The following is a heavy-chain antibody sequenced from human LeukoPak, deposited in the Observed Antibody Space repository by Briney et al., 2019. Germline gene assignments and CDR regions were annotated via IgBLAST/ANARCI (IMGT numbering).Heavy chain of an antibody. Sequence: SETLSLTCTVSGGSISSYYWSWIRQPPGKGLEWIGYIYYSGSTNYNPSLKSRVTISVDTSKNQFSLKLSSVTAADTAVHYCARDSAPFSDYYDSSGYDGDAFDIWGQGTMVTVSS. CDR3: ARDSAPFSDYYDSSGYDGDAFDI. V-gene: IGHV4-59*01. J-gene: IGHJ3*02. D-gene: IGHD3-22*01. CDR2: IYYSGST. CDR1: GGSISSYY.